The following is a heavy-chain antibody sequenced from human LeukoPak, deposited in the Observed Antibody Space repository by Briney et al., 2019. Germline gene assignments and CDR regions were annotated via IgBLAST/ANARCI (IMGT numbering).Heavy chain of an antibody. CDR3: GKHFATYKNYSFLGFDL. CDR2: INWNGGGT. V-gene: IGHV3-9*01. Sequence: GGSLRLSCAATGFTFKDYGMHWVRQPPRKGLEWVSSINWNGGGTDYADSVKGRFTISRDNAKNSLYLQLSSLRPEETALYYCGKHFATYKNYSFLGFDLWGQGTTVTVSS. J-gene: IGHJ6*02. CDR1: GFTFKDYG. D-gene: IGHD1-14*01.